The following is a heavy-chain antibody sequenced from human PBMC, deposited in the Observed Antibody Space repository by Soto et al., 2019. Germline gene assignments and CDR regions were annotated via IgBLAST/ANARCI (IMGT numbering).Heavy chain of an antibody. CDR1: GGSISSSSYY. V-gene: IGHV4-39*01. D-gene: IGHD6-19*01. J-gene: IGHJ4*02. Sequence: QLQLQESGPGLVKPSETLSLTCTVSGGSISSSSYYWGWIRHPPGKGLEWIGSIYYSGSTYYNPSIKRRVDVTIDTSKNPFPLKLSSVTTTDTAVYYCARTTGEVAGLFDYWGQGTLVTVSS. CDR3: ARTTGEVAGLFDY. CDR2: IYYSGST.